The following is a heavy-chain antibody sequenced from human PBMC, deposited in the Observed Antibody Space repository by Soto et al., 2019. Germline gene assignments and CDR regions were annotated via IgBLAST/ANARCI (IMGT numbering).Heavy chain of an antibody. D-gene: IGHD1-26*01. CDR2: SRNKANGYNT. Sequence: GGSVRLSCAASGFTFSNYYMDWVRQVPGKGLKVVGRSRNKANGYNTEYAASVKDRFSISRDNSKDSMYLLMNSLKTEETPVYYCARDTGGSYDYWGQG. CDR1: GFTFSNYY. J-gene: IGHJ4*02. CDR3: ARDTGGSYDY. V-gene: IGHV3-72*01.